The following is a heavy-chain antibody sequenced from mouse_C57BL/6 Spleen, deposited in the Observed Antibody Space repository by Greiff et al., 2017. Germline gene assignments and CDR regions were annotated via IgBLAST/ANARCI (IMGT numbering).Heavy chain of an antibody. CDR3: TRQDYGSGYFDY. V-gene: IGHV5-9-1*02. D-gene: IGHD1-1*01. CDR2: ISSGGDYI. J-gene: IGHJ2*01. Sequence: DVHLVESGEGLVKPGGSLKLSCAASGFTFSSYAMSWVRQTPEKRLEWVAYISSGGDYIYYADTVKGRFTISRDNARNTLYLQMSSLKSEDTAMYYCTRQDYGSGYFDYWGQGTTLTVSS. CDR1: GFTFSSYA.